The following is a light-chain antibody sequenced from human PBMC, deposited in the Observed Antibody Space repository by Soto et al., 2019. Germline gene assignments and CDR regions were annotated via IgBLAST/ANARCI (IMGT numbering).Light chain of an antibody. CDR3: SSYTSSSTRV. CDR1: SSDVGAYDF. CDR2: EVS. Sequence: QSALTQPASVSGSPGQSITISCTGTSSDVGAYDFVSWYQQHPDKAPKLMIYEVSNRPSGVSNRFSGSKSVNTATLTISELQAEDEADYYCSSYTSSSTRVFGTGTRSPS. J-gene: IGLJ1*01. V-gene: IGLV2-14*03.